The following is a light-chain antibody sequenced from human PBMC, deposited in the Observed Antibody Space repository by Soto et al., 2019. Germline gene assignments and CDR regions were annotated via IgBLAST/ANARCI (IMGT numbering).Light chain of an antibody. CDR2: EGS. V-gene: IGLV2-23*01. J-gene: IGLJ1*01. Sequence: QSALTQPASVSGSPGQSITFSCTVASSDVGTYNLVSWYQQHPNKAPKFIIYEGSKRPSGVSNRFSGSQSGNTASLTISGLQADDEADYYCFSYVGSPTSYVFGTGTKLTVL. CDR3: FSYVGSPTSYV. CDR1: SSDVGTYNL.